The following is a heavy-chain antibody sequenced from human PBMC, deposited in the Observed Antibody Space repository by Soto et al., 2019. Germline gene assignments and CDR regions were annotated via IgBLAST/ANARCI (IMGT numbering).Heavy chain of an antibody. Sequence: QVQLVQSGAEVKKPGSSVKVSCKASGGTFSSYAISWVRQAPGQGLEWMGGIIPIFGTANYAQKFQGRVTITADESTSTAYMELSSLRSEHTAVYYCAREGRIAAVGWSNWIDPWGQGTLVTVSS. J-gene: IGHJ5*02. CDR1: GGTFSSYA. V-gene: IGHV1-69*01. CDR2: IIPIFGTA. CDR3: AREGRIAAVGWSNWIDP. D-gene: IGHD6-13*01.